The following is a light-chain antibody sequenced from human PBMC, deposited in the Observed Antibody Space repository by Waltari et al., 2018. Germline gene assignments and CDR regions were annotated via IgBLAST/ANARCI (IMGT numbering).Light chain of an antibody. CDR3: ISYSRATPGNVV. J-gene: IGLJ2*01. Sequence: SALTQPASVSGSLGQSITFSCTGTISDVGGYTYFPWNQQHPGKAPKLMIHDVTKRPSGVSIRFSGSKSGNTASLTISGLQPDDEADYYCISYSRATPGNVVIGGGTKLTVL. V-gene: IGLV2-14*01. CDR2: DVT. CDR1: ISDVGGYTY.